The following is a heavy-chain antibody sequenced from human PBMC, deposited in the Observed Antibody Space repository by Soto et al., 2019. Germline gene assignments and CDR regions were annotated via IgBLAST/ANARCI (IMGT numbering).Heavy chain of an antibody. CDR1: GGTFSSYT. D-gene: IGHD2-15*01. CDR3: AREITPDCSGGRCYFHFDY. J-gene: IGHJ4*02. V-gene: IGHV1-69*08. CDR2: IIPILGIA. Sequence: QVQLVQSGAEVKKPGSSVKVSCKASGGTFSSYTISWVRQAPGQGLEWMGRIIPILGIANYAQKFQGRVTSNADKSTSTAYMELSSLRSEDTSVYYGAREITPDCSGGRCYFHFDYRGQGTLVTVSS.